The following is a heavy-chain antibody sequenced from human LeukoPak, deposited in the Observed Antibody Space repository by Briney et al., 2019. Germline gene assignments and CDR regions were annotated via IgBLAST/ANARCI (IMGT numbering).Heavy chain of an antibody. D-gene: IGHD4-17*01. V-gene: IGHV3-30-3*01. CDR3: ARDGGGPYGDTNWFDP. CDR2: ISYDGSNK. CDR1: GFTFSSYA. Sequence: GGSLRLSCAASGFTFSSYAMHWVRQAPGKGLEWVAVISYDGSNKYYADSVKGRFTISRDNAKNSLYLQMNSLRAEDTAVYYCARDGGGPYGDTNWFDPWGQGTLVTVSS. J-gene: IGHJ5*02.